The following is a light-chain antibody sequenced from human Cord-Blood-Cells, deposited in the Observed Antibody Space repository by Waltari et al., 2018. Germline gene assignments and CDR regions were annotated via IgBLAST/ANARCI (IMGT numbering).Light chain of an antibody. CDR1: SRDAGGYNY. CDR3: SSDTSSSTLV. CDR2: AVS. Sequence: QSALTQPASVPGSPGQSITISCTGTSRDAGGYNYVFWYQQQPGKAPKLMIYAVSNRPSGVSNRFSGSKPGNTASLTISGLQAEDEADYYCSSDTSSSTLVFGGVTKLTFL. J-gene: IGLJ3*02. V-gene: IGLV2-14*01.